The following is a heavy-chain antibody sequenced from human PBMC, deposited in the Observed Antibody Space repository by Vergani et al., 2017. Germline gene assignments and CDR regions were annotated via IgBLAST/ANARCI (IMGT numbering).Heavy chain of an antibody. D-gene: IGHD1-26*01. V-gene: IGHV4-59*01. CDR3: ARAVGGSYYYYYYMDV. CDR1: GGSISSYN. CDR2: IYYSGST. J-gene: IGHJ6*03. Sequence: QVQLQESGPGLVKPSETLSLTCTVSGGSISSYNWSWIRQPPGKGLEWIGYIYYSGSTNYNPSLKSRVTISVDTSKNQFSLKLSSVTAADTAVYYCARAVGGSYYYYYYMDVWGKGTTVTVSS.